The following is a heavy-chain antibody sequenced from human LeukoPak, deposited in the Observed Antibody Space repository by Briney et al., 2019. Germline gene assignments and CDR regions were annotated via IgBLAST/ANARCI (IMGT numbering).Heavy chain of an antibody. CDR2: INPNSGGT. CDR1: GYTFTGHY. J-gene: IGHJ4*02. V-gene: IGHV1-2*02. CDR3: AAVVPADYDFWSGSFDY. D-gene: IGHD3-3*01. Sequence: GASVKVSCEASGYTFTGHYMHWVRQAPGQGLEWMGWINPNSGGTNDAQKFQGRVTMTRDTSISTAYMELSSLRSEDTAVYYCAAVVPADYDFWSGSFDYWGQGTLVTVSS.